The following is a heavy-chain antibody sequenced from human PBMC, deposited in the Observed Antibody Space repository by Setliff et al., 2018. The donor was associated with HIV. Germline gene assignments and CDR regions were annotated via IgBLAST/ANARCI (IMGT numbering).Heavy chain of an antibody. CDR1: GASVISHS. CDR3: ARPIVRGLEAFDI. Sequence: SETLSLTCTVSGASVISHSWSWIRQSTGRGLEWIGSFYVSGNTHYNPSLKSRVSFSIDTSKNHFSLRLGSLTAAYTAIFYCARPIVRGLEAFDIWGQGTLVTVSS. J-gene: IGHJ3*02. D-gene: IGHD3-10*01. V-gene: IGHV4-59*02. CDR2: FYVSGNT.